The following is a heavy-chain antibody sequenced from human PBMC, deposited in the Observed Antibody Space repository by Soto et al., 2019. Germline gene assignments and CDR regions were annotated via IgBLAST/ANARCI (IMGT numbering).Heavy chain of an antibody. D-gene: IGHD3-22*01. CDR2: ISGSGGST. J-gene: IGHJ4*02. Sequence: PGGSLRLSCAASGFTFSSYAMSWVRQAPGKGLEWVSAISGSGGSTYYADSVKGRFTISRDNSKNTLYLQMNSLRAEDTAVYYCAKARYYYDSSGYWYFDYXGQGTLVTVSS. V-gene: IGHV3-23*01. CDR3: AKARYYYDSSGYWYFDY. CDR1: GFTFSSYA.